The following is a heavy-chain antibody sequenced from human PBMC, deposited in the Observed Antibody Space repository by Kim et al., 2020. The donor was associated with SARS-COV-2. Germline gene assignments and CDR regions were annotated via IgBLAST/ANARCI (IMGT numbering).Heavy chain of an antibody. Sequence: VSVKSRITINPDTSKNQFSLQLNSVTPEDTAVYYCAREGLGSGWYDWFDPWGQGTLVTVSS. CDR3: AREGLGSGWYDWFDP. D-gene: IGHD6-19*01. J-gene: IGHJ5*02. V-gene: IGHV6-1*01.